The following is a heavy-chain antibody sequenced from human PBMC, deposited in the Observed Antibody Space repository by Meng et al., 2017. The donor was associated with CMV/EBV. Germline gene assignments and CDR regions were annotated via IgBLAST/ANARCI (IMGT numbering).Heavy chain of an antibody. V-gene: IGHV3-21*01. CDR3: ARGEYYYESSGTDY. CDR1: GFICSSFS. Sequence: ASGFICSSFSRYWVRQSPGKGLEWVSSITSSSNYIYYADSVNGLFTISRDNAKNALYLQMNSLRAEDTGVYYCARGEYYYESSGTDYWGQGTLVTVSS. CDR2: ITSSSNYI. D-gene: IGHD3-22*01. J-gene: IGHJ4*02.